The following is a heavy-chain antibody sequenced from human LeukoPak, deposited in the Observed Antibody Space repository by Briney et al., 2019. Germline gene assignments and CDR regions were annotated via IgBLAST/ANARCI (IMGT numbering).Heavy chain of an antibody. CDR2: IYHSGST. CDR3: VQVTPPYYYMDV. V-gene: IGHV4-38-2*01. Sequence: SSETLSLTCAVSGYSISSGYYWGWIRQPPGKGLEWIGSIYHSGSTYYKPSLKSRVTISIDTSKNHFSLKLSSVTAADTAVYYCVQVTPPYYYMDVWGKGTTVPVSS. D-gene: IGHD2-21*02. J-gene: IGHJ6*03. CDR1: GYSISSGYY.